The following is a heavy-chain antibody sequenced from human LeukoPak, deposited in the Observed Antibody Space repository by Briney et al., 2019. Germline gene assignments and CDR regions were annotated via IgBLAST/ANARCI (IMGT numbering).Heavy chain of an antibody. CDR2: IYYSGST. D-gene: IGHD2-15*01. J-gene: IGHJ4*02. Sequence: PSETLSLTGTVSGGSISSGDYYWSWIRQPPGKGLEWIGYIYYSGSTYQNPSFKSRVTILVDTSKNQFSLKLSSVTAADTAVYYCVRRYCSGGRCYLDYWGQGTLVTVSS. CDR3: VRRYCSGGRCYLDY. CDR1: GGSISSGDYY. V-gene: IGHV4-30-4*01.